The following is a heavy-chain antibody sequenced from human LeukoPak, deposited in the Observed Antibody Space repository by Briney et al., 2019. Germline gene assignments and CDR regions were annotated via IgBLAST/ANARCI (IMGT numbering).Heavy chain of an antibody. D-gene: IGHD2-2*01. J-gene: IGHJ4*02. CDR3: TSSTNSEGHGNFDY. CDR2: IYYSGST. Sequence: ASETLSLTCNVSGGSISSSSYYWGWIRQSPGKGLEWIGTIYYSGSTYYNPSLKSRVSISVDTSKNQFSLKLSSVTAADTAVYYCTSSTNSEGHGNFDYWGQGTLVTVSS. CDR1: GGSISSSSYY. V-gene: IGHV4-39*07.